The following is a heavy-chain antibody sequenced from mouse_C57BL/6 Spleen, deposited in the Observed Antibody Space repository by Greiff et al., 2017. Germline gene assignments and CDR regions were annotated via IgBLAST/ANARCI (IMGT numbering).Heavy chain of an antibody. Sequence: VQLQQPGAELVKPGASVKMSCKASGYTFTSYWITWVKQRPGQGLEWIGDIYPGSGSTNYNEKFKSKATLTVDTSSSTAYMQLSSLTSEDSAVYYCARESDYDGRGAWFAYWGQGTLVTVSA. J-gene: IGHJ3*01. V-gene: IGHV1-55*01. CDR2: IYPGSGST. CDR1: GYTFTSYW. D-gene: IGHD2-4*01. CDR3: ARESDYDGRGAWFAY.